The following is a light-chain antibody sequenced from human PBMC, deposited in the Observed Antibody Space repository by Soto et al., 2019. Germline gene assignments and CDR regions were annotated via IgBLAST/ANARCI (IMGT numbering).Light chain of an antibody. V-gene: IGKV3-20*01. Sequence: EIVLTQSPGSLSLSPGQRATLSCRASQSVDSTFFAWYQKKPGQAPRLLIYGASTRDTGVPDRFSGSGSGTDFTLTISRLEPEDLAVYYCQQYMSSVTFGQGTKVEI. CDR1: QSVDSTF. J-gene: IGKJ1*01. CDR2: GAS. CDR3: QQYMSSVT.